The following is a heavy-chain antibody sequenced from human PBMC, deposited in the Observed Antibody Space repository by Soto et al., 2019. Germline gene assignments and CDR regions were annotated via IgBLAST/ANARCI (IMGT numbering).Heavy chain of an antibody. CDR3: ARDSGGGYGAHDAFDI. CDR1: GFTFSSYS. V-gene: IGHV3-48*01. Sequence: EVQLVESGGGLVQPGGSLRLSCAASGFTFSSYSMNWVRQAPGKGLEWVSYISSSSSTIYYADSVKGRFTISRDNAKNSLYLQMNSLRAEDTAVYYCARDSGGGYGAHDAFDIWGQGTMVTVSS. CDR2: ISSSSSTI. J-gene: IGHJ3*02. D-gene: IGHD5-12*01.